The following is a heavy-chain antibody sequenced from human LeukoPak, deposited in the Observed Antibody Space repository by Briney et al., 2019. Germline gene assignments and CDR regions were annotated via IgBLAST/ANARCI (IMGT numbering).Heavy chain of an antibody. J-gene: IGHJ4*02. D-gene: IGHD3-10*01. Sequence: PSETLSLTCTVSGGSISSYYWSWIRQPPGKGLEWIGEINHSGSTNYNPSLKSRVTISVDTSKNQFSLKLSSVTAADTAVYYCARHYRGTSRYFDYWGQGTLVTVSS. V-gene: IGHV4-34*01. CDR2: INHSGST. CDR1: GGSISSYY. CDR3: ARHYRGTSRYFDY.